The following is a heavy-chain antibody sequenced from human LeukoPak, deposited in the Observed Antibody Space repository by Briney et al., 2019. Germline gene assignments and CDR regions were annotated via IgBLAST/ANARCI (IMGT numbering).Heavy chain of an antibody. Sequence: SQTLSLTCTVSGGSISSSSYYWGWIRQPPGKGLEWIGTIYYSGSTYYNPPLKSRVTISVDTSKNQFSLKLRSVTAADTAVYYCATGYTSNCPYNWGQGTLVTVSS. CDR1: GGSISSSSYY. CDR2: IYYSGST. V-gene: IGHV4-39*01. D-gene: IGHD6-13*01. J-gene: IGHJ4*02. CDR3: ATGYTSNCPYN.